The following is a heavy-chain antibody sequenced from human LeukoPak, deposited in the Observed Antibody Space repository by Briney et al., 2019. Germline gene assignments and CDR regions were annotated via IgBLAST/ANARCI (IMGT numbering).Heavy chain of an antibody. Sequence: SETLSLTCAVYGGSFSGYYWSWIRQPPGKGLEWIGEINHSGSTNYNPSLMSRVTISVDTSKNQFSLKLSSVTAADTAVYYCASRLDGYYSRPFDYWGQGTLVTVSS. CDR3: ASRLDGYYSRPFDY. CDR2: INHSGST. CDR1: GGSFSGYY. J-gene: IGHJ4*02. V-gene: IGHV4-34*01. D-gene: IGHD5-24*01.